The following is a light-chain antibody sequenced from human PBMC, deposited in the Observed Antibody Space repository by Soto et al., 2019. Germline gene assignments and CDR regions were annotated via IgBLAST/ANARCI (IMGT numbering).Light chain of an antibody. CDR1: QSVSSY. V-gene: IGKV3-11*01. Sequence: EIVLTQSPATLSLSPGERATLSCRASQSVSSYLAWYQQKPGQAPRLLIYDASNRATGIPARFSGSGSGTYFTLTLSSLEPEDFAVYYCQQRSNWPPFTFGPGTKVDIK. CDR2: DAS. J-gene: IGKJ3*01. CDR3: QQRSNWPPFT.